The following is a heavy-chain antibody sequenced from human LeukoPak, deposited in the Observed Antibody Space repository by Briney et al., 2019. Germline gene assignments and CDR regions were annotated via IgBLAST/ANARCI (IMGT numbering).Heavy chain of an antibody. V-gene: IGHV4-4*09. CDR3: VSPRGNNWFDP. CDR1: GGSISSFH. CDR2: IYTSGRT. D-gene: IGHD6-13*01. J-gene: IGHJ5*02. Sequence: PSETLSLTCTVSGGSISSFHWSWIRQPPGKGLEWIGYIYTSGRTNYNPSLKSRVTISVDPSKNQFSLKVRSVTAADTAVYYCVSPRGNNWFDPWGQGTLVTVSS.